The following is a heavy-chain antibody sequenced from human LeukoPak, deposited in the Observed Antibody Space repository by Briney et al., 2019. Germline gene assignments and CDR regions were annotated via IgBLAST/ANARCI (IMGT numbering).Heavy chain of an antibody. Sequence: SETLSLTCTVSGGSVSSYYWSWIRQPPGKTLEWIGYRHYSGSTNYNPSLKTRVTMSVDTSKNQFSLKPSSVTAADTAVYYCTAGEKHYYDSSGYYPLDYWGQGTLVTVSS. CDR1: GGSVSSYY. CDR2: RHYSGST. J-gene: IGHJ4*02. V-gene: IGHV4-59*02. D-gene: IGHD3-22*01. CDR3: TAGEKHYYDSSGYYPLDY.